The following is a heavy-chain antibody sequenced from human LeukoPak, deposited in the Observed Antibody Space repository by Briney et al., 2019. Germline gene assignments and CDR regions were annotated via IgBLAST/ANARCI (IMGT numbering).Heavy chain of an antibody. D-gene: IGHD3-3*01. CDR1: GFTFSDYY. V-gene: IGHV3-11*01. CDR2: ISSSGSTI. J-gene: IGHJ4*02. CDR3: AKDIGLGASFDY. Sequence: GGSLRLSCAASGFTFSDYYMSWIRQAPGKGLEWVSYISSSGSTIYYADSVKGRFTISRDNSKNTLYLQMNSLRAEDTAVYYCAKDIGLGASFDYWGQGTLVTVSS.